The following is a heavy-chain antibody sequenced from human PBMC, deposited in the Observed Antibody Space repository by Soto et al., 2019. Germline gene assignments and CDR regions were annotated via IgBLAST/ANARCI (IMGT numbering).Heavy chain of an antibody. V-gene: IGHV3-48*02. CDR3: ARAIRGFSYVVDY. CDR2: ISGSGATK. J-gene: IGHJ4*02. D-gene: IGHD5-18*01. Sequence: GGSLRLSCAASGFTFSSHSINWVRQAPGKGLEWVSYISGSGATKYYADSVKGRFTISRDNARNSLYLQMSSLSDEDTAVYYCARAIRGFSYVVDYWGQGTLVTVSS. CDR1: GFTFSSHS.